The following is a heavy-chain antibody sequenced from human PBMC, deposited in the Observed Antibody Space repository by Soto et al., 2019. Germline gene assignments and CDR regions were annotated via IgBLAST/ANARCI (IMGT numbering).Heavy chain of an antibody. CDR2: ISSSGSTI. CDR3: ARGLRVRTFDP. CDR1: GFTFSSYE. V-gene: IGHV3-48*03. Sequence: PGGSLRLSCAASGFTFSSYEMNWVRQAPGKGLEWVSYISSSGSTIYYADSVKGRFTISRDNAKNSLYLQMNSLRAEDTAVYYCARGLRVRTFDPWGQGTLVTVSS. J-gene: IGHJ5*02.